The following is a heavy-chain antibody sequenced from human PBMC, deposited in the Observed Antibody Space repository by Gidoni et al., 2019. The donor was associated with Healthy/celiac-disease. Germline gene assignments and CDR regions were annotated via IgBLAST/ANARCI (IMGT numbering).Heavy chain of an antibody. CDR2: ISGSGGST. CDR1: GSTFSSYA. J-gene: IGHJ4*02. D-gene: IGHD5-18*01. Sequence: EVQLLESGGGLVQPGGSLRLSCAASGSTFSSYAMSWVRQAPGKGLEWVSAISGSGGSTYYADSVKGRFTISRDNSKNTLYLQMNSLRAEDTAVYYCAKGPRGYSYGGAPYFDYWGQGTLVTVSS. CDR3: AKGPRGYSYGGAPYFDY. V-gene: IGHV3-23*01.